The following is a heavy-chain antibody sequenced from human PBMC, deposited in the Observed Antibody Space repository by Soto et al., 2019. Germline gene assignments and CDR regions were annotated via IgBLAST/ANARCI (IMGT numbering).Heavy chain of an antibody. D-gene: IGHD2-2*01. J-gene: IGHJ6*03. CDR1: GYTFTSYG. Sequence: ASVKVSCKASGYTFTSYGISWVRQAPGQGLEWMGWISAYNGNTNYAQKLQGRVTMTTDTSTSTAYMELRSLRSDETAVYYCARAKWAGVVPAAINSYYYYMDVWGKGTTVTVSS. CDR2: ISAYNGNT. V-gene: IGHV1-18*01. CDR3: ARAKWAGVVPAAINSYYYYMDV.